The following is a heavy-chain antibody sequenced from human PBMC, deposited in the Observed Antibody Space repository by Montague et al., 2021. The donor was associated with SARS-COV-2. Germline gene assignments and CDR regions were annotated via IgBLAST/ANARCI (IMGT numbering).Heavy chain of an antibody. J-gene: IGHJ4*02. CDR1: GGSFNGYY. CDR3: AVTYYYGSGFDY. V-gene: IGHV4-34*01. D-gene: IGHD3-10*01. Sequence: SETLSLTCAVYGGSFNGYYWNWIRQPPGKGLEWIGEIYHSGSTNYNPSLKSRVTISVDKSKNQFSLKLSSVTAADTAVYYCAVTYYYGSGFDYWGQGTLVTVSS. CDR2: IYHSGST.